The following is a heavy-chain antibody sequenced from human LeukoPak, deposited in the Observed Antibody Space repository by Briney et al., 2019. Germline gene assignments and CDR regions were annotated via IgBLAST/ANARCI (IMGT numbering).Heavy chain of an antibody. CDR1: GGSISTSNYY. J-gene: IGHJ3*02. Sequence: SETLSLTCTVSGGSISTSNYYWGWIRQPPGKGLEWIGNIFYSPSLKSRVTISLDTSRNQFSLKLNSVTAADTAVYYCAKSNGYGLVDIWGQGTMVTVSS. CDR2: IFYS. CDR3: AKSNGYGLVDI. V-gene: IGHV4-39*07. D-gene: IGHD3-10*01.